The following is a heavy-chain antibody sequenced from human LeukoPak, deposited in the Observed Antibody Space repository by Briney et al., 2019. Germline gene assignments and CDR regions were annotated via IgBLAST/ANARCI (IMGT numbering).Heavy chain of an antibody. J-gene: IGHJ4*02. Sequence: GGSLRLSCAASGFTFTTYSMDWVRQAPGKGLEWVSSISGSSSYIYYADSVKGRLTISRDNAKNSLFLQMHSLRAEDTAVYYCASRPYDNSGYYYVWGQGTLVTVSS. V-gene: IGHV3-21*01. D-gene: IGHD3-22*01. CDR2: ISGSSSYI. CDR1: GFTFTTYS. CDR3: ASRPYDNSGYYYV.